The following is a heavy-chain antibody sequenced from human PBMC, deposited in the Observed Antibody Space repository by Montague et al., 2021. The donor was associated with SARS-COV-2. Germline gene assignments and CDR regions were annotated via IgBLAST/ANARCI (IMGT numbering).Heavy chain of an antibody. CDR2: GYYNGDA. J-gene: IGHJ3*01. V-gene: IGHV4-59*08. CDR1: GGSTASHY. D-gene: IGHD6-19*01. CDR3: ARGWAFDP. Sequence: SETLSLTCDVSGGSTASHYWNWIRQSPGKRTEWIGYGYYNGDAKYNPLLQSGVTISIDTSENQFSLRLNYVTAVDTAVYFCARGWAFDPWGQGRLVTVSS.